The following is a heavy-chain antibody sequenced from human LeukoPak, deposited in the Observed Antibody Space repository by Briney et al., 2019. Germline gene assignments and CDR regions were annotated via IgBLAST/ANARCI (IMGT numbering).Heavy chain of an antibody. CDR3: AKEGIKESPREFDY. Sequence: GGSLRLSCAASGFTFSNYGMNWVRQAPGKGLEWVSVISGNSDTTYYADSVKGRFTVSRDNSKNTLYLQMNSLRVEDTAVYYCAKEGIKESPREFDYWGQGSLVTVSS. CDR2: ISGNSDTT. V-gene: IGHV3-23*01. D-gene: IGHD1-26*01. J-gene: IGHJ4*02. CDR1: GFTFSNYG.